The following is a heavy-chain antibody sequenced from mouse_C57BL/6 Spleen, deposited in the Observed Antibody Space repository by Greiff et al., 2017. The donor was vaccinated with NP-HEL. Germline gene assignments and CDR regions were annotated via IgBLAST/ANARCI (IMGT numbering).Heavy chain of an antibody. V-gene: IGHV5-6*01. CDR3: ARHDRGYYYFDY. CDR2: ISSGGSYT. J-gene: IGHJ2*01. D-gene: IGHD2-14*01. CDR1: GFTFSSYG. Sequence: EVKLMESGGDLVKPGGSLKLSCAASGFTFSSYGMSWVRQTPDKRLEWVATISSGGSYTSYPDSVKGRFTISRDNAKNTLYLQMSGRKAEDTAMDYCARHDRGYYYFDYWGQGTTLTVSS.